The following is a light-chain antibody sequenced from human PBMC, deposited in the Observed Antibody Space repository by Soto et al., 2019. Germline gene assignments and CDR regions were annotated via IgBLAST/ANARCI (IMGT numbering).Light chain of an antibody. J-gene: IGKJ5*01. V-gene: IGKV3-11*01. CDR2: DAS. CDR1: QSVGSY. Sequence: EIVLTQSPATLSLSPWERATLSCRASQSVGSYLAWYQQKPGQAPRLLIYDASNRATGIPARFSGSGSGTDFTLTISSLEPEDFAVYYCQQRSNWPPSFGQGTRLEIK. CDR3: QQRSNWPPS.